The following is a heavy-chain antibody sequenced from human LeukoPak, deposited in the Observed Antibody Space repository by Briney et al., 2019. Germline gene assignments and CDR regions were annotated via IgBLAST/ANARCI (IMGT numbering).Heavy chain of an antibody. CDR3: AKDGYGDYDY. D-gene: IGHD4-17*01. Sequence: GGSLRLSCAASGFTFSSYWMSWVRQAPGRGLEWVSLISGHGDSTYYADSVKGRFTISRDNNKNSLYLQMNSLRTEDTALYYCAKDGYGDYDYWGQGTLVTVSS. V-gene: IGHV3-43*02. J-gene: IGHJ4*02. CDR2: ISGHGDST. CDR1: GFTFSSYW.